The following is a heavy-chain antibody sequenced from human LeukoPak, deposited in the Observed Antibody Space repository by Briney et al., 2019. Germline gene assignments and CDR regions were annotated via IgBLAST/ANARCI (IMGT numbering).Heavy chain of an antibody. CDR1: GFTFSSYG. Sequence: GGSLRLSCAASGFTFSSYGMHWVRQSPGKGLEWVAVIWYDGSIKRYADSVKGRITISRDDYKNTLYLQGDSLRAEDTAVYYCARDIGSNGNYHFDYWGQGTLVTVSS. CDR3: ARDIGSNGNYHFDY. J-gene: IGHJ4*02. D-gene: IGHD4-17*01. V-gene: IGHV3-33*01. CDR2: IWYDGSIK.